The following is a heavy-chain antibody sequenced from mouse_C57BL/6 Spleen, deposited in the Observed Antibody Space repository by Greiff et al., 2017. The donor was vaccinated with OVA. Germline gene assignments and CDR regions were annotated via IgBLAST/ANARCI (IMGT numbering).Heavy chain of an antibody. CDR1: GFTFSDYY. CDR2: ISNGGGST. J-gene: IGHJ4*01. Sequence: DVKLQESGGGLVQPGGSLKLSCAASGFTFSDYYMYWVRQTPEKRLEWVAYISNGGGSTYYPDTVKGRFTISRDNAKNTLYLQMSRLKSEDTAMYYGARRDGSSWSYAMDYWGQGTSVTVSS. V-gene: IGHV5-12*01. CDR3: ARRDGSSWSYAMDY. D-gene: IGHD1-1*01.